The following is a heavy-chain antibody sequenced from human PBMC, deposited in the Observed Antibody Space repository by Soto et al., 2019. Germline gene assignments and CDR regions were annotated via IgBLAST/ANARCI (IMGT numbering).Heavy chain of an antibody. J-gene: IGHJ6*03. D-gene: IGHD6-6*01. Sequence: QVQLVQSGAEVKKPGASVKVSCKASGYTFINYYIHWVRQAPGQGLEWMGVINPNGGSTVYAQKFQGRVTLTRDTSTSTVYVELSSLRSDDTAVYFCVRATAARQRDYSYHYYLHIWGTGTTVTVSS. CDR2: INPNGGST. CDR3: VRATAARQRDYSYHYYLHI. V-gene: IGHV1-46*03. CDR1: GYTFINYY.